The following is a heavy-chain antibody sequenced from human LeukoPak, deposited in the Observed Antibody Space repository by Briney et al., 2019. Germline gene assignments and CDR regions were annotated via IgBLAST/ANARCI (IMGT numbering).Heavy chain of an antibody. J-gene: IGHJ4*02. CDR3: ARKASIRGGFH. CDR1: GGSFSGYY. D-gene: IGHD2-2*01. V-gene: IGHV4-34*01. CDR2: INHSGST. Sequence: SETLSLTCAVYGGSFSGYYWSWLRQPPGKGLEWIGEINHSGSTNYNPSLKSRITISVDTSKNQFSLKLISVTAADTAVYYCARKASIRGGFHWGQGTLVTVSS.